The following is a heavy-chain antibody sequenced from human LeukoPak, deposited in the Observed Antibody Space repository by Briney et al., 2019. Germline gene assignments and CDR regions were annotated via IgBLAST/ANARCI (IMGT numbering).Heavy chain of an antibody. CDR2: IRQDGGVT. Sequence: PGGSLRLSRAASGFTFSSYWMSWVRQAPGKGLEWVASIRQDGGVTHYVDSVKGRFTISRDNAKSSLFLQMDSLRAEDTAVYYCVMDFWSGPLGWGQGTLVTVSS. CDR1: GFTFSSYW. D-gene: IGHD3-3*01. J-gene: IGHJ4*02. V-gene: IGHV3-7*04. CDR3: VMDFWSGPLG.